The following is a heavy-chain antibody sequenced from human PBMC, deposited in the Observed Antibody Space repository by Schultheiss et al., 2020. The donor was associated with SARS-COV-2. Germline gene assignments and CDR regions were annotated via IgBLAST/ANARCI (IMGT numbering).Heavy chain of an antibody. CDR2: ISWNSGSI. V-gene: IGHV3-9*01. D-gene: IGHD6-13*01. J-gene: IGHJ4*02. CDR3: AKDIAAAGSFDY. Sequence: GGSLRLSCAASGFTFDDYAMHWVRQAPGKGLEWVSGISWNSGSIGYADSVKGRFTISRDNAKNSLYLQMNSLRAEDTALYYCAKDIAAAGSFDYWGQGTLVTVSS. CDR1: GFTFDDYA.